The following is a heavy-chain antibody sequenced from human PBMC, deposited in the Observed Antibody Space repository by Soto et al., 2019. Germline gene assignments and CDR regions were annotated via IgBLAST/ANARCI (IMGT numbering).Heavy chain of an antibody. CDR1: GFNFDNYG. CDR3: AKDRVGGTFYTPLGF. J-gene: IGHJ4*02. CDR2: ITYDGSNK. Sequence: GGSLRLSCQASGFNFDNYGMHWVRQAPGKGLEWVAVITYDGSNKYYADSVKGRFTVSRDNSKNTLSLHLNTLKPEDTAVYHCAKDRVGGTFYTPLGFWGQGTLVTVSS. V-gene: IGHV3-30*18. D-gene: IGHD1-7*01.